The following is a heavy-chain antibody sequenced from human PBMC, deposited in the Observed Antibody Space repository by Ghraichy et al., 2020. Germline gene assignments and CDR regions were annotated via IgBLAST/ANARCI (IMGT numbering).Heavy chain of an antibody. J-gene: IGHJ6*02. CDR2: ISSSSSTI. CDR1: GFTFSSYS. D-gene: IGHD1-1*01. Sequence: LSLTCAASGFTFSSYSMNWVRQAPGNGLEWVSYISSSSSTIYYADSVKGRFTISRDNAKNSLYLQMNSLRDEDTAVYYCARDSGTTVSGYYYYGMDVWGQGTTVTVSS. V-gene: IGHV3-48*02. CDR3: ARDSGTTVSGYYYYGMDV.